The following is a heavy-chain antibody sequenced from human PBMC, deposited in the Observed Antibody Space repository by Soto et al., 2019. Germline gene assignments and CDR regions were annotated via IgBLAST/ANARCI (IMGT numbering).Heavy chain of an antibody. CDR2: ISAYNGNT. V-gene: IGHV1-18*01. J-gene: IGHJ6*01. CDR3: ARGTAAAGHYYYYGMDV. CDR1: GYTFTSYG. Sequence: GASVKVSCKASGYTFTSYGISWVRQAPLQGLEWMGWISAYNGNTNYAQKLQGRVTMTTDKSTSTAYMELRSLRSDDTAVYYCARGTAAAGHYYYYGMDVWGQGTTVTVSS. D-gene: IGHD6-13*01.